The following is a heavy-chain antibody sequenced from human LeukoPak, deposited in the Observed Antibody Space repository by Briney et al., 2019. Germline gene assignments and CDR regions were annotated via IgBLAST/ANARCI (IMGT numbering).Heavy chain of an antibody. V-gene: IGHV1-18*01. CDR1: GYTSTNYGIKYG. CDR2: LSAYNGNT. D-gene: IGHD3-22*01. J-gene: IGHJ6*04. CDR3: ARVLYYDSSGYYRMDV. Sequence: ASVKVSCKASGYTSTNYGIKYGISWVRQAPGQGVEWMGWLSAYNGNTNYAQKLQGGVTMTTDTSTSTASMELRSLTSDDTAVYYCARVLYYDSSGYYRMDVWGKGTTVTVSS.